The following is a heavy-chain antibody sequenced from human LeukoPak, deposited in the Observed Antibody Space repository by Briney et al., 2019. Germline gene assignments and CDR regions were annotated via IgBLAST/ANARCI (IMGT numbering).Heavy chain of an antibody. V-gene: IGHV4-59*01. J-gene: IGHJ4*02. CDR1: GASISSWY. CDR3: AREASLAGFASGLGFNY. D-gene: IGHD6-19*01. CDR2: IYGSGNT. Sequence: SETLSLTCTVSGASISSWYWSWIRQPPGKGLEWIGYIYGSGNTNYNPSLKSRVTMSIDTSKNQFSLKLTSVTAADTATYYCAREASLAGFASGLGFNYWGQGILVTVSS.